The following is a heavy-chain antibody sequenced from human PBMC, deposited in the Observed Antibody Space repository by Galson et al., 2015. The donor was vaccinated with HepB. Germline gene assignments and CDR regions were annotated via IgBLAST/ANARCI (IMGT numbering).Heavy chain of an antibody. CDR3: AFLGNSGSYLAVFDI. D-gene: IGHD1-26*01. J-gene: IGHJ3*02. CDR1: GFTFSSYG. Sequence: LRLSCAASGFTFSSYGMHWVRQAPGKGLEWVALISYDGSNKKYVDSVKGRFTISRDNPKNTLYLQMNSLRAEDTAVYYCAFLGNSGSYLAVFDIWGQGTRVTVSS. V-gene: IGHV3-30*03. CDR2: ISYDGSNK.